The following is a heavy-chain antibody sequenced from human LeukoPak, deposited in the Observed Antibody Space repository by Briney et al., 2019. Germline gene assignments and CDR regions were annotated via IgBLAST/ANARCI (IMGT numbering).Heavy chain of an antibody. Sequence: GGSLRLSCAASGFTFSNYDMSWVRQAPGKGLEWVSAISGSGGSTYYADSVKGRYTISRDNSKNTLYLQMNSLRAEDTAVYYCAKDRTKPEYWGQGTLVTVSS. CDR1: GFTFSNYD. D-gene: IGHD1-1*01. CDR3: AKDRTKPEY. V-gene: IGHV3-23*01. CDR2: ISGSGGST. J-gene: IGHJ4*02.